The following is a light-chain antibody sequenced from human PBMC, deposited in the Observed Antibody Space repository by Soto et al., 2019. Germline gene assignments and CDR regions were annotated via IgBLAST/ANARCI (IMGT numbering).Light chain of an antibody. CDR1: SSDIGAYDY. CDR3: SSYAGSNNPLFV. Sequence: SVLTQPASLSGSPGQSITISCTGTSSDIGAYDYVSWFQQHPGKAPKLMISEVNNRPSGVSNRFSGSKSGNTASLTVSGLQAEDEADYYCSSYAGSNNPLFVFGTGTKVTVL. CDR2: EVN. V-gene: IGLV2-14*01. J-gene: IGLJ1*01.